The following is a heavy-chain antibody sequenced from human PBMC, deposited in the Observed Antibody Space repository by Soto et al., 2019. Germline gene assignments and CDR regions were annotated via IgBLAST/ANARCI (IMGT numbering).Heavy chain of an antibody. V-gene: IGHV4-4*02. CDR3: ARAHYYGSGSLNYYYYYMDV. Sequence: SETLSLTCAVSSGSISSSNWWSWVRQPPGKGLEWIGEIYHSGSTNYNPSLKSRVTISVDKSKNQFSLKLSSVTAADTAVYYCARAHYYGSGSLNYYYYYMDVWGKGTTVTVS. J-gene: IGHJ6*03. D-gene: IGHD3-10*01. CDR1: SGSISSSNW. CDR2: IYHSGST.